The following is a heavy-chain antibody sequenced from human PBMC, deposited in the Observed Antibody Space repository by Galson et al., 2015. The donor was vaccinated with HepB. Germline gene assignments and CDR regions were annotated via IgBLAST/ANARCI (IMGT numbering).Heavy chain of an antibody. D-gene: IGHD5-18*01. V-gene: IGHV4-31*03. CDR1: GGSISSAGYY. CDR3: ARDGGYYYGFCFDS. Sequence: TLSLTCTVSGGSISSAGYYWGWVRQHPGKGLEWIGYIYCSGNSHYNPSLKSRVSMSVDTSKNQFSLKLSSVTAADTAVYYCARDGGYYYGFCFDSWGQGTLVTVSS. CDR2: IYCSGNS. J-gene: IGHJ4*02.